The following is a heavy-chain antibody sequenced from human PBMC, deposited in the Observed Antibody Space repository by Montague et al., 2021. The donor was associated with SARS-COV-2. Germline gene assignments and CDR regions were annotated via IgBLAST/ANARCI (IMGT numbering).Heavy chain of an antibody. CDR3: ASGMRRPYYYYYGMGV. V-gene: IGHV4-34*01. J-gene: IGHJ6*02. CDR1: GGSFSGYY. Sequence: SETLSLTCAVYGGSFSGYYWSWICQPPGKGLEWIGEINHSGSTNYNPSLKSRVTISVDTSKNQFSLKLSSVTAADTAVYYCASGMRRPYYYYYGMGVWGQGTTVTVSS. CDR2: INHSGST.